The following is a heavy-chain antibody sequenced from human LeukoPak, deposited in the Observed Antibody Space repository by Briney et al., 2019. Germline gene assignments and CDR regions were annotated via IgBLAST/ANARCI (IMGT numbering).Heavy chain of an antibody. V-gene: IGHV3-15*01. CDR3: TRLVVPAAMDYFDY. CDR1: GFTFSNAW. Sequence: GGSLRLSCAASGFTFSNAWMSWARQAPGKGLEWVGRIKSETDGGTTDYAAPVKGRFTISRDDSKNTLYLQMNSLKTEDTAVYHCTRLVVPAAMDYFDYWGQGTLVTVSS. CDR2: IKSETDGGTT. J-gene: IGHJ4*02. D-gene: IGHD2-2*01.